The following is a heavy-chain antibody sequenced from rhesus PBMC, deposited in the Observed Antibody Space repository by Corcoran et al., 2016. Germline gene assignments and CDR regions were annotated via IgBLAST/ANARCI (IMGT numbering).Heavy chain of an antibody. Sequence: EVQLVQSGAAVKKPGASVKISCKASGYTFTDLSMHWLRQAPGKGLEWMGRVDPEDGEADYAQKFQDRVTITADTSTDTAYMELSSLRSEDTAVYYCARGDLWTGYDYWGQGVLVTVSS. V-gene: IGHV1-111*02. D-gene: IGHD3-3*01. CDR3: ARGDLWTGYDY. J-gene: IGHJ4*01. CDR2: VDPEDGEA. CDR1: GYTFTDLS.